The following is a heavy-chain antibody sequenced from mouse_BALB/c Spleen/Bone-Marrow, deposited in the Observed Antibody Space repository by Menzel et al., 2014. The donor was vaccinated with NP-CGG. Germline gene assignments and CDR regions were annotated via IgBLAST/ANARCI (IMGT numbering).Heavy chain of an antibody. V-gene: IGHV1-77*01. D-gene: IGHD2-4*01. J-gene: IGHJ2*01. CDR1: EYTFTDYV. CDR2: IYPGSGST. Sequence: VQLQQSGPELVKPGASVKMSCKASEYTFTDYVISWVKQGTGQGLEWIGEIYPGSGSTYYNEKFKGKATLTADKSSNTAYMQLSSLTSEDSAVYFCARCGGLRDFDYWGQGTTLTVSS. CDR3: ARCGGLRDFDY.